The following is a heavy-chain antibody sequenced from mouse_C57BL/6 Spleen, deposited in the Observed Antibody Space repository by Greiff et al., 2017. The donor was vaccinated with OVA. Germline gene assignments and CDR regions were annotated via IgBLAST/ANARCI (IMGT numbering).Heavy chain of an antibody. Sequence: QVQLKESGPELVKPGASVTISCKASGYAFSSSWMNWVKQRPGKGLEWIGRIYPGDGDTNYNGKFKGKATLTADKSSSTAYMQLNSLTSEDSAVYFCARSVYYYGSSSPYVDYWGQGTTLTVSS. V-gene: IGHV1-82*01. CDR2: IYPGDGDT. J-gene: IGHJ2*01. D-gene: IGHD1-1*01. CDR3: ARSVYYYGSSSPYVDY. CDR1: GYAFSSSW.